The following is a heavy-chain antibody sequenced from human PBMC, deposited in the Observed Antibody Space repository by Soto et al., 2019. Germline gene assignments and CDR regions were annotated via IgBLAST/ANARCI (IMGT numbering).Heavy chain of an antibody. CDR3: ARTLGAAYYYGMDV. D-gene: IGHD3-16*01. CDR2: ITAYNDKT. V-gene: IGHV1-18*01. CDR1: GYTFTSYG. Sequence: QVQLVQSGGEVKKLGASVKVSCRTSGYTFTSYGISWVRQAPGQGLEWMGWITAYNDKTDYVQKIQGRVTMTTDTSTTTVYMELRSLRSDDTAVYYCARTLGAAYYYGMDVWGQGTTVTVSS. J-gene: IGHJ6*02.